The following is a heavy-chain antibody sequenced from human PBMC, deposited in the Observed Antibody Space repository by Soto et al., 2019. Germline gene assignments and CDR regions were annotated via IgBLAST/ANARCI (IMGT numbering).Heavy chain of an antibody. Sequence: GGSLRLSCAASGFTFSSYSMNWVRQAPGKGLEWVSSISSSSSYIYYADSVKGRFTISRDNAKNSLYLQMNSLRAEDTAVYYCARGVGYCSGGSCYSAEYFQHWGQGTLVTVSS. CDR3: ARGVGYCSGGSCYSAEYFQH. CDR2: ISSSSSYI. V-gene: IGHV3-21*01. J-gene: IGHJ1*01. CDR1: GFTFSSYS. D-gene: IGHD2-15*01.